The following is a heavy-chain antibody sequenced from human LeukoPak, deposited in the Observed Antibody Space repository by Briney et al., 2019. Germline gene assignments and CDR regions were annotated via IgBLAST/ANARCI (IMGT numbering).Heavy chain of an antibody. V-gene: IGHV4-61*02. CDR1: GGSISSGSYY. J-gene: IGHJ6*03. Sequence: SETLSLTCTVSGGSISSGSYYWSWTRQPAGKGLEWIGRIYTSGSTNYNPSLKSRVTISVDTSKNQFSLKLSSVTAADTAVYYCARGVLNYYMDVWGKGTTVTVSS. CDR3: ARGVLNYYMDV. CDR2: IYTSGST.